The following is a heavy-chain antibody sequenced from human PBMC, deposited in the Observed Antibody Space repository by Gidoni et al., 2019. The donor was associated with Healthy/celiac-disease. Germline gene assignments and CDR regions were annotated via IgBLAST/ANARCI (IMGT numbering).Heavy chain of an antibody. CDR2: ISAYNGNT. J-gene: IGHJ4*02. CDR3: ARDRPPYDSSGCFDY. D-gene: IGHD3-22*01. CDR1: GYTFTSYG. V-gene: IGHV1-18*01. Sequence: QVQLVQSGAAVKKPGASVKVSCKASGYTFTSYGLSWVRQAPGQGLEWMGWISAYNGNTNYAQKLQGRVTMTTDTSTSTAYMELRSLRSDDTAVYYCARDRPPYDSSGCFDYWGQGTLVTVSS.